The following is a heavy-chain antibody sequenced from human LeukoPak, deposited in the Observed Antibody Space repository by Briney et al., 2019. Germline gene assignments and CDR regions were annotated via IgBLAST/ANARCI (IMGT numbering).Heavy chain of an antibody. J-gene: IGHJ5*02. Sequence: GASVKVSCQTSGYTFSDFYLNWVRQAPGQGLEWMGWINPYSGALISAQSPQGRLTMTWDTSTGTAYMELTRLTSDDTAVYYCATATVTHTRDPWGQGTLVTVSS. CDR3: ATATVTHTRDP. CDR2: INPYSGAL. CDR1: GYTFSDFY. V-gene: IGHV1-2*02. D-gene: IGHD1-1*01.